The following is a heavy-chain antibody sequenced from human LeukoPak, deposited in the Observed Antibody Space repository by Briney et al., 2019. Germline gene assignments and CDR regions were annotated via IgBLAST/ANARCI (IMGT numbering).Heavy chain of an antibody. D-gene: IGHD3-22*01. CDR2: INPNSGAT. J-gene: IGHJ3*02. Sequence: ASVKVSCKASGYTFTDYYMHWVRQAPGQRLEWMGWINPNSGATKYAQKFQGRVTMTRDTSISTAYMELSRLTADDTAVYYCARGEYVISGYRNDAFDIWGQGTMVTVSS. CDR3: ARGEYVISGYRNDAFDI. V-gene: IGHV1-2*02. CDR1: GYTFTDYY.